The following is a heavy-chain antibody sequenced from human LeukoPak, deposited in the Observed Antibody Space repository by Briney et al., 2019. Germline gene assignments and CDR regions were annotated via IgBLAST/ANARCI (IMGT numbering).Heavy chain of an antibody. J-gene: IGHJ4*02. CDR2: IYYSGST. CDR3: ARGYSYGFLSYYFDY. Sequence: SETLSLTCTVSGGSISSYYWSWIRQPPGKGLEWIGYIYYSGSTNYNPSLKSRVTISVDTSKNQFSLKLSSVTAADTAVYYCARGYSYGFLSYYFDYWGQGTLVTVSS. V-gene: IGHV4-59*01. CDR1: GGSISSYY. D-gene: IGHD5-18*01.